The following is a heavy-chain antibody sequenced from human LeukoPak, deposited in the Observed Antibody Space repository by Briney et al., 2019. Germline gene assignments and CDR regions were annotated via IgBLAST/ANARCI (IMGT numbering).Heavy chain of an antibody. V-gene: IGHV1-69*13. CDR3: ARDRDWAGYTYGSYY. Sequence: SVKVSCKASGGTFSSYAISWVRQAPGQGLEWMGGIIPIFGTANYAQKFQGRVTITADESTSTAYMELSSLRSEDTAVYYCARDRDWAGYTYGSYYWGQGTLVTVS. J-gene: IGHJ4*02. D-gene: IGHD5-18*01. CDR2: IIPIFGTA. CDR1: GGTFSSYA.